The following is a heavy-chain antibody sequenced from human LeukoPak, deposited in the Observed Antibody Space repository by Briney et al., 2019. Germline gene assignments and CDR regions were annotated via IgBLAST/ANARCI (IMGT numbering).Heavy chain of an antibody. J-gene: IGHJ4*02. CDR1: GYIFTSYY. CDR2: INPNSGGT. V-gene: IGHV1-2*06. Sequence: ASVKVSCKASGYIFTSYYMHWGRQAPGQGLEWMGRINPNSGGTNYAQKFQGRVTMTRDTSVSTAYMELCGLRSDDTAVYSCASGSSNFDFWGQGALVTVSS. CDR3: ASGSSNFDF. D-gene: IGHD3-10*01.